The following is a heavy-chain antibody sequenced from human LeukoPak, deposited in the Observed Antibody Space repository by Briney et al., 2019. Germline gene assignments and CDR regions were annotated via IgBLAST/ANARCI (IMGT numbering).Heavy chain of an antibody. D-gene: IGHD3-10*01. V-gene: IGHV1-2*06. Sequence: GASVKVSCKASVYTFTGYYMHWVRQAPGQGIEWMGRINPNSGGTNYAQKFQGRVTMTRDTSISTAYLEMSRLRSDDTAVYYCASVYRNYGSGSYYNGFDPWGQGTLVTVSS. CDR1: VYTFTGYY. CDR3: ASVYRNYGSGSYYNGFDP. J-gene: IGHJ5*02. CDR2: INPNSGGT.